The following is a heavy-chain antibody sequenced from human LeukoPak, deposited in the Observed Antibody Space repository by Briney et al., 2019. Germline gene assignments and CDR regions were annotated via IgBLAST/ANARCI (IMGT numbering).Heavy chain of an antibody. CDR3: AKNWGGPGY. CDR1: GPTVSSNY. Sequence: GGSLRLSCAASGPTVSSNYMSWVRQAPGKGLEWVSIIYSGGSTYYADSVKGRFIISRDNSKNTLYLQMNSLRAEDTAVYYCAKNWGGPGYWGQGTLVTVSS. CDR2: IYSGGST. V-gene: IGHV3-53*01. D-gene: IGHD7-27*01. J-gene: IGHJ4*02.